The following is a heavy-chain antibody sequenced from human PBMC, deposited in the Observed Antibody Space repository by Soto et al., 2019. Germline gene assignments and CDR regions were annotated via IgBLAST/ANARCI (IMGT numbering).Heavy chain of an antibody. CDR3: ARDRGVRTPGY. CDR2: INPSGIYK. CDR1: GFTFSDYT. V-gene: IGHV3-21*01. D-gene: IGHD1-1*01. J-gene: IGHJ4*02. Sequence: KPGGSLRLSCAASGFTFSDYTLNWVRQAPGKGLEWLSSINPSGIYKYYTDSVKGRFSISRDNAKNSLYLQMNSLRADDTAVYYCARDRGVRTPGYWGQGTLVTVSS.